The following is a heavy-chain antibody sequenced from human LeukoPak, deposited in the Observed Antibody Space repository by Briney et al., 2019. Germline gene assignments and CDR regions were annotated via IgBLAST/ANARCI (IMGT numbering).Heavy chain of an antibody. V-gene: IGHV3-53*01. CDR3: ARTSIDYYYDSSGYYLDY. D-gene: IGHD3-22*01. CDR1: GFTVSSNY. J-gene: IGHJ4*02. Sequence: PGGSLRLSCAASGFTVSSNYMSWVRQAPGKGLECVSVIYSGGSTYYADSVKGRFTISRDNSKNTLYLQMNSLRAEDTAVYYCARTSIDYYYDSSGYYLDYWGQGTLVTVSS. CDR2: IYSGGST.